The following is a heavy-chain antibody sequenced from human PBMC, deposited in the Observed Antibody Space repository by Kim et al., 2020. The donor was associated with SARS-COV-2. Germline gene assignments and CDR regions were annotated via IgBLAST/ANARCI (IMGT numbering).Heavy chain of an antibody. J-gene: IGHJ4*02. V-gene: IGHV3-11*01. CDR2: ISSDGNSI. CDR1: GFTFSDYY. Sequence: GGSLRLSCAASGFTFSDYYMTWIRQAPGKGLEWVSYISSDGNSIDYADSVKGRFTISRDNAKNSLYLQMNSLRAEDTAVYYCARGQGAFWSGYCPIGWGQGILVTVSP. CDR3: ARGQGAFWSGYCPIG. D-gene: IGHD3-3*01.